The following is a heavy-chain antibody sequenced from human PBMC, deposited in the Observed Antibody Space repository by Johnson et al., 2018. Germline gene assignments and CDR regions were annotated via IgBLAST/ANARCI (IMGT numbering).Heavy chain of an antibody. CDR3: ERDLVCRGSGRNGWGGMDV. CDR1: GYTFTSYA. D-gene: IGHD3-10*01. Sequence: QVQLVESGAEVKKPGASVKVSCKASGYTFTSYAMHWVRQAPGQRLEWMGWSNAGNGNTKYSQEFQGRGTIRRDPSASTAYMARSSLRAEDTDVYYCERDLVCRGSGRNGWGGMDVWGQGTTVTVSS. CDR2: SNAGNGNT. V-gene: IGHV1-3*02. J-gene: IGHJ6*02.